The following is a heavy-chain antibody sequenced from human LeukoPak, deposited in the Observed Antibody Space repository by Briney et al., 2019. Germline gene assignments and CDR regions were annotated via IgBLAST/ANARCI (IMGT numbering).Heavy chain of an antibody. Sequence: GGSLRLSCAASGFTFTDHYMSWIRQAPGKGLEWVSYITKSGDSENYADSVKGRFTISRDDAKNSLYLQMNSLRAEDTAVYYCARGHWGLDYWGQGTLVTVSS. CDR3: ARGHWGLDY. V-gene: IGHV3-11*01. CDR1: GFTFTDHY. J-gene: IGHJ4*02. D-gene: IGHD7-27*01. CDR2: ITKSGDSE.